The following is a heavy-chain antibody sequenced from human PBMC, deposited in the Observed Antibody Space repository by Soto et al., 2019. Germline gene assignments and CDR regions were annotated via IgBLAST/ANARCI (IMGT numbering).Heavy chain of an antibody. V-gene: IGHV5-10-1*01. D-gene: IGHD3-16*01. CDR3: AIADTVFGGVDV. J-gene: IGHJ6*02. CDR1: GFSFTNYW. CDR2: IDPSDSYS. Sequence: GESLKISCKGSGFSFTNYWINWVRQMPGKGLEWMGRIDPSDSYSAYSPSFQGHVTISADKSINTAYLLWSSLKASDTAIYYCAIADTVFGGVDVWGQGTTVTVSS.